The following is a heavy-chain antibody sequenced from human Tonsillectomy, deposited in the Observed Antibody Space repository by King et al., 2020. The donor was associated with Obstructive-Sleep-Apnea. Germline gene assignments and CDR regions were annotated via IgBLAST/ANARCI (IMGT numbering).Heavy chain of an antibody. Sequence: VQLQESGPGLVKPSETLSLTCTVSGGSISSYYWSWIRQSAGKGMEWIGRIHSSGSTNYNPSLKSRVTMSVDTSKKQFSLKLSSVTAADTGVYYCASWKVRGVIQEYWGQGTLVTVSS. CDR1: GGSISSYY. CDR2: IHSSGST. V-gene: IGHV4-4*07. J-gene: IGHJ4*02. CDR3: ASWKVRGVIQEY. D-gene: IGHD3-10*01.